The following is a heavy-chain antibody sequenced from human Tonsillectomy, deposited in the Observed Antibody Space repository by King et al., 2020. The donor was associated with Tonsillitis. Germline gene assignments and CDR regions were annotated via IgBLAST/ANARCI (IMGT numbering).Heavy chain of an antibody. CDR3: ARTGGLRYFYYMDV. Sequence: VPLQESGPGLVKPSETLSLTCTVSGGSISSYYWSWIRQPAGKGLEWIGRIYASGSTNYNPSLKSRVTMSVDTSKNQFSLKLNSVTAADTAVYYCARTGGLRYFYYMDVWGRGTTVTVSS. CDR1: GGSISSYY. V-gene: IGHV4-4*07. J-gene: IGHJ6*03. D-gene: IGHD3-16*01. CDR2: IYASGST.